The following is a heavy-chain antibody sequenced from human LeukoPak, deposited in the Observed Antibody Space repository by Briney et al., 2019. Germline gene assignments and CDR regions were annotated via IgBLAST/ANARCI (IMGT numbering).Heavy chain of an antibody. CDR2: IYYSGST. V-gene: IGHV4-61*01. CDR3: ARGPVRATRPYNWFDP. CDR1: GGSISSSSYY. D-gene: IGHD2-15*01. Sequence: KSSETLSLTCTVSGGSISSSSYYWSWIRQPPGKGLEWIGYIYYSGSTNYNPSLKSRVTISVDTSKNQFSLKLSFVAAADTAVYYCARGPVRATRPYNWFDPWGQGTLVTVSS. J-gene: IGHJ5*02.